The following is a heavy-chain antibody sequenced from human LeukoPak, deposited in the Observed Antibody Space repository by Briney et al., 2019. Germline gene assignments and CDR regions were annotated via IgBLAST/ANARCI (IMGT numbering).Heavy chain of an antibody. CDR1: GFTIDDYW. Sequence: GGSLRLSCAASGFTIDDYWMSWVRQAPGKGLEWVANIKEDVSDKYYVDSVKGRFTISRDNSKNSLYLQMNSLRTEDTALYYCAKGRDFLDYWGQGTLVTVSS. J-gene: IGHJ4*02. CDR3: AKGRDFLDY. V-gene: IGHV3-7*03. D-gene: IGHD5-24*01. CDR2: IKEDVSDK.